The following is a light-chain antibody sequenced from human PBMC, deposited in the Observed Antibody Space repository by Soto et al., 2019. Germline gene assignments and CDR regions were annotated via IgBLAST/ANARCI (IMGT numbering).Light chain of an antibody. J-gene: IGLJ3*02. V-gene: IGLV1-44*01. CDR2: SNN. CDR1: SSNIGINT. CDR3: AAWDDSLNGWV. Sequence: QAVVTQPPSASGTPGQRVTISCSGSSSNIGINTVNWYQQLPGTAPKLLIYSNNQRPSGVPDRFSGSKSGTSASLAISGLQSEDEADYYCAAWDDSLNGWVFGGGTKLTVL.